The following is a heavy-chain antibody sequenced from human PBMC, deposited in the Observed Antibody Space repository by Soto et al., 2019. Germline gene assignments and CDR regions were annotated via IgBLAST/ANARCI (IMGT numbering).Heavy chain of an antibody. V-gene: IGHV1-18*01. CDR2: ISAYNGNT. D-gene: IGHD3-10*01. CDR1: GYTFTSYG. CDR3: ARDKGQSHYGSGSYRVGAWFDP. J-gene: IGHJ5*02. Sequence: ASVKVSCKASGYTFTSYGISWVRQAPGQGLEWMGWISAYNGNTNYAQKLQGRVTMTTDTSTSTAYMELRSLRSDDTAVYYCARDKGQSHYGSGSYRVGAWFDPWGQGTLVTVSS.